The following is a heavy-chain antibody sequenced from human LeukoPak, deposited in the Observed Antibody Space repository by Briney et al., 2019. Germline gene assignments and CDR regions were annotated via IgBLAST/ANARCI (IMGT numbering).Heavy chain of an antibody. Sequence: SETLSLTCTVSGGSISSYYWSWIRQPPGKGLEWIGYIYYSGSTNYNPSLKSRVTISVDTSKNQFSLKLSSVTAADTAVYYCAGDRAFYYETSGYYYTKNWGQGTLVTVSS. CDR1: GGSISSYY. CDR2: IYYSGST. J-gene: IGHJ4*02. D-gene: IGHD3-22*01. V-gene: IGHV4-59*01. CDR3: AGDRAFYYETSGYYYTKN.